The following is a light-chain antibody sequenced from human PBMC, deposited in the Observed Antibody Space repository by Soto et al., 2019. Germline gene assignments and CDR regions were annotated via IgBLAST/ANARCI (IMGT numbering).Light chain of an antibody. CDR3: QQYGSSSWT. CDR2: GAS. CDR1: QSVRSSY. J-gene: IGKJ1*01. V-gene: IGKV3-20*01. Sequence: EIVLTQSPGTLSLPPGERATLSCIASQSVRSSYLAWYQQKFGQAPRLLIYGASSRATGIPDRFSGSGSGTDFTLTISRLEPEDFAVYYCQQYGSSSWTFGQGTKVAIK.